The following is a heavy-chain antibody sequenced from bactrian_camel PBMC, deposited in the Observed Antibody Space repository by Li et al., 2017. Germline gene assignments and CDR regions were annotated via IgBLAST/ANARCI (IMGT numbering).Heavy chain of an antibody. Sequence: VQLVESGGGLVQPGESLRLSCAASGYAYIGNRMGWFRQAPGKEREGVAALYPGAGNTYYADSAKGRFTISQDNAKTTVYLQMSSLEPEDTAMYYCAAGRSRSGGGCVYNDWGQGTQVTVS. D-gene: IGHD7*01. CDR1: GYAYIGNR. CDR2: LYPGAGNT. J-gene: IGHJ4*01. CDR3: AAGRSRSGGGCVYND. V-gene: IGHV3S40*01.